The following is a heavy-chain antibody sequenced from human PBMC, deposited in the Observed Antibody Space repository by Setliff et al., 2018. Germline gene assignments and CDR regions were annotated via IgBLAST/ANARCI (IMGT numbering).Heavy chain of an antibody. V-gene: IGHV4-30-4*08. CDR1: GGSISSGDYY. Sequence: SETLSLTCTVSGGSISSGDYYWSWIRQPPGKGLEWIGYIYYSGSTYYNPSLKSRVTIPVDTSKNQFSLKLSSVTAADTALYYCTVYNTGSSKDHYWGQGTPVTVSS. D-gene: IGHD2-8*02. CDR2: IYYSGST. J-gene: IGHJ4*02. CDR3: TVYNTGSSKDHY.